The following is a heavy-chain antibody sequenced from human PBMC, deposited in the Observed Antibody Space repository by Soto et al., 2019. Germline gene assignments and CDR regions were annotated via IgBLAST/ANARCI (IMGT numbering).Heavy chain of an antibody. Sequence: EVQLVESGGGLVKPGGSLRLSCAASGFTFSNAWMNWVRQAPGKGLEWVGRIKSKTDGGTTDYAAPVKGRFTISRDDSKNTLYLQMNSLKTEDTAVYYCTTVERAAGIGGYYYGMDVWGQGTTVTVSS. D-gene: IGHD6-13*01. CDR2: IKSKTDGGTT. CDR3: TTVERAAGIGGYYYGMDV. V-gene: IGHV3-15*07. CDR1: GFTFSNAW. J-gene: IGHJ6*02.